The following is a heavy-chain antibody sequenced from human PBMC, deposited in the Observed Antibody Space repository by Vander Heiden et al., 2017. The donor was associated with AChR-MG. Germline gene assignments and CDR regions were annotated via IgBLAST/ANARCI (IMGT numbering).Heavy chain of an antibody. V-gene: IGHV1-69*01. CDR2: IIPIFGTA. J-gene: IGHJ6*03. CDR1: GCTYRSPA. Sequence: QVQLVQAGAGVKNPGSSVKDSCKASGCTYRSPANSPVRQAPGQGLEWMGGIIPIFGTANYAQKFQGRVTITADESTSTAYMELSSLRSEDTAVYYCARDLPADVDYTQTDYYYYYYMDVWGKGTTVTVSS. CDR3: ARDLPADVDYTQTDYYYYYYMDV. D-gene: IGHD4-4*01.